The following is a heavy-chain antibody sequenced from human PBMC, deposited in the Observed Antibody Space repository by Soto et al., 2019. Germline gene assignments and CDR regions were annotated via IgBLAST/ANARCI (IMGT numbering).Heavy chain of an antibody. CDR3: ATTIWFGEPKDYGAFDI. Sequence: GGSLRLSCAASGFTFDDYAMHWVRQAPGKGLEWVSGISWNSGSIGYADSVKGRFTISRDNAKNSLYLQMNSLRAEDTALYYCATTIWFGEPKDYGAFDIWGQGTMVTVSS. D-gene: IGHD3-10*01. CDR2: ISWNSGSI. CDR1: GFTFDDYA. J-gene: IGHJ3*02. V-gene: IGHV3-9*01.